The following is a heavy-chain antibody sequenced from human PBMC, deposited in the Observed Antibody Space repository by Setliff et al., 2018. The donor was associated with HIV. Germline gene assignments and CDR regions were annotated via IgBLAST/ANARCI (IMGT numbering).Heavy chain of an antibody. CDR1: NGSFSEYY. Sequence: SETLSLTCAVYNGSFSEYYWTWVRQPPGKELEWIGEISHGGRSTYNPSLKSRVTMSLDTSKKHFSLNLKSVTAADTAVYYCALTGHRLLRGYMDVWGKGTTVTVSS. CDR2: ISHGGRS. D-gene: IGHD2-15*01. CDR3: ALTGHRLLRGYMDV. J-gene: IGHJ6*03. V-gene: IGHV4-34*07.